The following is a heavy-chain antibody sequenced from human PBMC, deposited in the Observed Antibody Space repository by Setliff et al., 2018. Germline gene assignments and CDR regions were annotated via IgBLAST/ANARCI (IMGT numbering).Heavy chain of an antibody. J-gene: IGHJ3*02. CDR3: ARLPGYCNGGNCYGYYTFDI. Sequence: SETLSLTCSVSGDSISSSSYYWGWIRQLPGKGLEWIGSINYSGITYYSPSLKSRVIVSVDTSKNQFSLKLSSVTAADTAVYYCARLPGYCNGGNCYGYYTFDIWGQGTMVTVSS. V-gene: IGHV4-39*01. CDR2: INYSGIT. CDR1: GDSISSSSYY. D-gene: IGHD2-15*01.